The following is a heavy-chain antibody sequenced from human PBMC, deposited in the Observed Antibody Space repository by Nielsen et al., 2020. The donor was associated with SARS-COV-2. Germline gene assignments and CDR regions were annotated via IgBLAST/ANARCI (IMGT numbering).Heavy chain of an antibody. Sequence: SETLSLTCTVSGGSISSSSYYWGWIRQPPGKGLEWIGSIYYSGSTYYNPSLKSRVTISVDTSKNQFSLKLSSVTAADTAVYYCARENSSSWPGYSYGYSGWGQGTLVTVSS. V-gene: IGHV4-39*01. D-gene: IGHD5-18*01. CDR2: IYYSGST. CDR3: ARENSSSWPGYSYGYSG. J-gene: IGHJ4*02. CDR1: GGSISSSSYY.